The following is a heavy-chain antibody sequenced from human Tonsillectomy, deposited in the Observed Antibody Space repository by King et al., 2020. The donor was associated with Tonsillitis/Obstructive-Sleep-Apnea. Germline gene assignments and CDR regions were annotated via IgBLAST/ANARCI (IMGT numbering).Heavy chain of an antibody. Sequence: VQLQESGPGLVKPSETLSLTCTVSGGSISSYYWSWIRQPPGKGLEWIGYIYYSGSTNYNPSLKSRVTISVDTSKNQFSLKLSSVTAADTAVYYCARRGWLHRGGSFDYWGQGTLVTVSS. CDR1: GGSISSYY. D-gene: IGHD3-22*01. J-gene: IGHJ4*02. CDR3: ARRGWLHRGGSFDY. CDR2: IYYSGST. V-gene: IGHV4-59*08.